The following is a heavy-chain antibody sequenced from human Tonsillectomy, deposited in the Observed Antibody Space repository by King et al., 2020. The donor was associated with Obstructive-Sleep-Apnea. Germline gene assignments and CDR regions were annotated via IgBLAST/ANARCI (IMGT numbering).Heavy chain of an antibody. CDR2: IRSRVHGGTP. Sequence: VQLVESGGGLVQPGRSLRVSCTGSGFTFGDYAMSWFRQAPGKGLEWVGFIRSRVHGGTPEYAASVKGRFIISRDDFKSTAYLQVNSLKTDDTGVYFCSRGTPWIQPFWCQGTLVTVSS. D-gene: IGHD5-18*01. J-gene: IGHJ4*02. V-gene: IGHV3-49*03. CDR1: GFTFGDYA. CDR3: SRGTPWIQPF.